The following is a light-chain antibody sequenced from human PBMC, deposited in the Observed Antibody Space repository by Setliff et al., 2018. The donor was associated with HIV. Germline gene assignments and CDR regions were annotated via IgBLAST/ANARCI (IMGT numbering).Light chain of an antibody. CDR2: EVT. CDR3: SSFGSSTTHV. CDR1: SNDGGGYNY. V-gene: IGLV2-14*01. Sequence: QSALAQPASVSGSPGPSITISCTGTSNDGGGYNYVCWYQQHPGKAPKLMIYEVTNRPSGVSYRFSGSKSGNTASLTLSGLQAEDEADYYCSSFGSSTTHVVGTGPKVTVL. J-gene: IGLJ1*01.